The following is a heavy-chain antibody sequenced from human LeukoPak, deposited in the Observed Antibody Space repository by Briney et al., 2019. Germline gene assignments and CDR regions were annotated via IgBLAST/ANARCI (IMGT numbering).Heavy chain of an antibody. V-gene: IGHV3-23*01. D-gene: IGHD6-19*01. CDR3: ARVAVGYPFDY. J-gene: IGHJ4*02. CDR1: GFTFSSYA. Sequence: GGSLRLSCVASGFTFSSYAMTWVRQAPGKGLEWVSAISGSGSRTYYADSVKGRFTISRDNAKNTLYLQMSSLRAEDTAVYYCARVAVGYPFDYWGQGTLVTVSS. CDR2: ISGSGSRT.